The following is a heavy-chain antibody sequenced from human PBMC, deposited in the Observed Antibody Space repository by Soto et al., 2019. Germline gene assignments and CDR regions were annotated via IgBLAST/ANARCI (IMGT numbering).Heavy chain of an antibody. D-gene: IGHD3-10*01. CDR2: ISGTGDRT. V-gene: IGHV3-23*01. Sequence: EVQLLESGGGLVQPGGSLRLSCAASGFTFSSYAMGWVRQTPGKGLEWVSAISGTGDRTFYADSVKGRFTIARDNSRKMLSLQLNGLRAEDPAVFYGARALWFGVVLSGGYFGYWGQGTLVTVSS. CDR1: GFTFSSYA. CDR3: ARALWFGVVLSGGYFGY. J-gene: IGHJ4*02.